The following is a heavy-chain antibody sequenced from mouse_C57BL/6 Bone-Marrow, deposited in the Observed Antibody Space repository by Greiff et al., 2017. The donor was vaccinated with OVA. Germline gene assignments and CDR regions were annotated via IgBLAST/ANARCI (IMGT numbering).Heavy chain of an antibody. CDR1: GYSITSGYY. D-gene: IGHD1-1*02. V-gene: IGHV3-6*01. J-gene: IGHJ2*01. CDR2: ISYDGSN. CDR3: ASYGPFGDYFDY. Sequence: VQLKESGPGLVKPSQSLSLTCSVTGYSITSGYYWNWIRQFPGNKLEWMGYISYDGSNNYNPSLKNRISITRDTSKNQFFLKLNSVTTEDTATYYCASYGPFGDYFDYWGQGTTLTVSS.